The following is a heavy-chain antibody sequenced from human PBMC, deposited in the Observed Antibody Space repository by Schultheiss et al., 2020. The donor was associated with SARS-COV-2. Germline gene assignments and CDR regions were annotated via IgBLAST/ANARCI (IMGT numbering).Heavy chain of an antibody. Sequence: SETLSLTCTVSGGSISGYYWSWIRQPPGKGLEWIGYIYYSGSTNYNPSLKSRVTISVDTSKNQFSLKLSSVTAADTAVYYCARGSGSYVDSWGQGTLVTVSS. CDR3: ARGSGSYVDS. CDR2: IYYSGST. CDR1: GGSISGYY. J-gene: IGHJ4*02. D-gene: IGHD1-26*01. V-gene: IGHV4-59*08.